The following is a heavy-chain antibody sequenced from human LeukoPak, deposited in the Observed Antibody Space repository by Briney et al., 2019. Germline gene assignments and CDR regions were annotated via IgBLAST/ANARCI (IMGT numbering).Heavy chain of an antibody. D-gene: IGHD6-19*01. Sequence: SETLSLTCTVSGGSISSYFCSWIRQPPGKGLEWIGCIYYSGSTNYNPSLKSRVSISIDTSKSQFSLRLSSVTAADTAVYYCATLSAGWYFGYWGQGTLVTVSS. CDR2: IYYSGST. CDR3: ATLSAGWYFGY. V-gene: IGHV4-59*08. CDR1: GGSISSYF. J-gene: IGHJ4*02.